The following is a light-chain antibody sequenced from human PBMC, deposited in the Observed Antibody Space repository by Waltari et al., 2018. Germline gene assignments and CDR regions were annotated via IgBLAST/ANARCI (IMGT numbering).Light chain of an antibody. V-gene: IGLV8-61*01. CDR3: VLYMGGGIL. Sequence: QTAVTQEPSFSVSPGGTVTLTCGLRSGSVSTSYYPSWYQQTPAQAPRPLIYSTNTRSSGVPDRISGSILGNKAALTITGAQADDESDYYCVLYMGGGILFGGGTKLTVL. CDR2: STN. J-gene: IGLJ3*02. CDR1: SGSVSTSYY.